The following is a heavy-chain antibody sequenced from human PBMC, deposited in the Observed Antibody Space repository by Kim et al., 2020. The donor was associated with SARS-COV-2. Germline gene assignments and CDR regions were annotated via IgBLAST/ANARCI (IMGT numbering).Heavy chain of an antibody. Sequence: ASVKVSCKASGYTFTSYAMHWVRQAPGQRLECMGWINAGNGNTKYSQKLQGRVTITRDTSASTAYMELSSLRSEDTAGYYCARDLRLLWFGEDTIPMDVWGRGTTDTVSS. CDR2: INAGNGNT. CDR1: GYTFTSYA. V-gene: IGHV1-3*01. J-gene: IGHJ6*02. CDR3: ARDLRLLWFGEDTIPMDV. D-gene: IGHD3-10*01.